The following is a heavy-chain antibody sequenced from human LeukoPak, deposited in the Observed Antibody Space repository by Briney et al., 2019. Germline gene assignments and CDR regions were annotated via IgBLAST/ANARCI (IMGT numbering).Heavy chain of an antibody. D-gene: IGHD2-2*01. J-gene: IGHJ4*02. CDR3: ARLVRCSSTSCYRGFYFDY. Sequence: SETLSLTCAVYGGSFSGYYWSWIRQPPGKGLEWIGEINHSGSTNYNPSLKSRVTISVDTSKNQFSLKLSSVTAADTAVYYCARLVRCSSTSCYRGFYFDYWGQGTLVTVSS. CDR2: INHSGST. CDR1: GGSFSGYY. V-gene: IGHV4-34*01.